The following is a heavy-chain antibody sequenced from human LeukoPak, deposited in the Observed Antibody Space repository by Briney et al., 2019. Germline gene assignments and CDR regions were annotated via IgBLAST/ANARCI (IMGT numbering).Heavy chain of an antibody. CDR1: GGSISGYY. J-gene: IGHJ6*02. V-gene: IGHV4-59*01. CDR3: ARVGAGTPHYHYGMDV. D-gene: IGHD2-15*01. Sequence: SETLSLTCTVSGGSISGYYWSWVRQPPGKSLEWIGYLYYSGSTTYNPSLKSRVTISVDTSKNQFSLKLSSVTAADTAVYYCARVGAGTPHYHYGMDVWGQGTTATVSS. CDR2: LYYSGST.